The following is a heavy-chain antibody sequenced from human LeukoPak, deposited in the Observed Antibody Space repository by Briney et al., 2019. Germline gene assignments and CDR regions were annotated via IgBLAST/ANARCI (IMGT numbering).Heavy chain of an antibody. J-gene: IGHJ4*02. V-gene: IGHV3-48*03. CDR3: ARGVNKLRDYDSSGYPGGFDY. Sequence: GGSLRLSCAAFGFTFTSYEMNWVRQAPGKGLEWVSYITSSGRTILYADSVKGRFTISRDNAKNSLYLQMNSLRAEDTALYYCARGVNKLRDYDSSGYPGGFDYWGQGTLVTVSS. CDR2: ITSSGRTI. CDR1: GFTFTSYE. D-gene: IGHD3-22*01.